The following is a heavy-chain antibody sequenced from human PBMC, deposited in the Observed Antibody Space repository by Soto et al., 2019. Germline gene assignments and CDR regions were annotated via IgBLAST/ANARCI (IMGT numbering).Heavy chain of an antibody. J-gene: IGHJ4*02. Sequence: GGSLRLSCAASGFSFNTYGFHWVRQAPNKGLEWVSGISGGGGGTYYADSVKGRFIISRDNSKNTVYLQMNSLRSEDTAVYYCAAGNYYDSSGYSNDYWGQGTLVTVSS. D-gene: IGHD3-22*01. CDR2: ISGGGGGT. CDR1: GFSFNTYG. V-gene: IGHV3-23*01. CDR3: AAGNYYDSSGYSNDY.